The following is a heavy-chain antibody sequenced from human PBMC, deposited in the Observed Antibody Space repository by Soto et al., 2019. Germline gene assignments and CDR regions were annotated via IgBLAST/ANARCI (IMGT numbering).Heavy chain of an antibody. J-gene: IGHJ4*02. CDR1: GLSLTTRPAG. D-gene: IGHD3-22*01. CDR3: AHRRDYSGSWNEGTFDY. CDR2: IYWGDDK. Sequence: QITLTESGPARVKPTQTLTLTCTFSGLSLTTRPAGVGWVRQPPGKAPEWLGFIYWGDDKRYSPSLQSRLTITKDTVRNQVVLTMTNMEPVDTTTYYCAHRRDYSGSWNEGTFDYWGQGTPVTVCS. V-gene: IGHV2-5*02.